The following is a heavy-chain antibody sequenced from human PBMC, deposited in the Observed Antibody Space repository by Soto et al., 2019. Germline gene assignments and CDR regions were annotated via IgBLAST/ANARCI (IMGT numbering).Heavy chain of an antibody. V-gene: IGHV3-30*18. CDR1: GFTFSSYG. CDR2: ISYDGSNK. J-gene: IGHJ4*02. D-gene: IGHD5-12*01. Sequence: GGSLRLSCAASGFTFSSYGMHWVRQAPGKGLEWVAVISYDGSNKYYADSVKGRFTISRDNSKNTLYLQMNSLRAEDTAVYYCAKPATAIRDYFDYWGQGTLVTVSS. CDR3: AKPATAIRDYFDY.